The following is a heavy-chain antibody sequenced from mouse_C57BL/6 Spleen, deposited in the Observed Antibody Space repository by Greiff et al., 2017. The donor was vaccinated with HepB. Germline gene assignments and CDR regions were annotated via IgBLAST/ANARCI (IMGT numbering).Heavy chain of an antibody. CDR1: GFTFSDYG. V-gene: IGHV5-17*01. J-gene: IGHJ3*01. CDR3: ASRYGSSSWFAY. Sequence: EVQLVESGGGLAKPGGSLKLSCAASGFTFSDYGMHWVRQAPEKGLEWVAYISSGSSTIYYADTVKGRFTISRDNANNTLFLQMTSLRSEDTAMYYCASRYGSSSWFAYWGQGTLVTVSA. CDR2: ISSGSSTI. D-gene: IGHD1-1*01.